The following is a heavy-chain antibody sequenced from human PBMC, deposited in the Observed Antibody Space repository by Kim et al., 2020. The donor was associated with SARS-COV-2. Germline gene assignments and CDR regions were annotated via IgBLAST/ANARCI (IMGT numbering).Heavy chain of an antibody. J-gene: IGHJ3*02. CDR3: ARMKTTVTGGGAFDI. D-gene: IGHD4-17*01. Sequence: PSLKSRVTISVDTSKNQFSLKLSSVTAADTAVYYCARMKTTVTGGGAFDIWGQGTMVTVSS. V-gene: IGHV4-59*01.